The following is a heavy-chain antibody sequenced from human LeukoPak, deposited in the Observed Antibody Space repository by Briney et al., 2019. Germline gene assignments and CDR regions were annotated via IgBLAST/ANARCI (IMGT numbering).Heavy chain of an antibody. CDR3: ARSLRLTGIRGYNWFDP. J-gene: IGHJ5*02. V-gene: IGHV1-69*13. CDR1: GGTFSSYA. D-gene: IGHD3-9*01. CDR2: IIPIFGTA. Sequence: ASVKVSCKASGGTFSSYAISWVRQAPGQGLEWMGGIIPIFGTANYAQKFQGRVTITADESTSTAYMELSSLRSEDTAVYYCARSLRLTGIRGYNWFDPWGQGTLVTVSS.